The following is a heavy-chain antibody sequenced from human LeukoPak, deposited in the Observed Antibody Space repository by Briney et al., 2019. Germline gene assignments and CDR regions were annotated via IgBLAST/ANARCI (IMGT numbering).Heavy chain of an antibody. CDR3: VRATATKYDF. J-gene: IGHJ4*02. Sequence: GGSLRLSCAASGFPFSSHALHWVRQAPGRGLEYVSAISDNGANTYYANSVEGRFTISRDNSRNTLFLQVGSLRPEDTAVYYCVRATATKYDFWGQGAPVTVSS. CDR1: GFPFSSHA. D-gene: IGHD5-12*01. CDR2: ISDNGANT. V-gene: IGHV3-64*01.